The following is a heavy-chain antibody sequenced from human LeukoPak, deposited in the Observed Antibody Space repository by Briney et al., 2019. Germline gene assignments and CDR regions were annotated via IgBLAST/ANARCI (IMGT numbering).Heavy chain of an antibody. V-gene: IGHV3-9*01. D-gene: IGHD3-10*01. J-gene: IGHJ4*02. Sequence: GGSLRLSCAASGFTFDDYAMHWVRQAPGKGLEWVSGISWNSDTIGYVDSVKGRFTISRDNAKNSLYLQMNSLSTEDTAFYYCAKVGRLYYYGSGNFDYWGQGTLVTVSS. CDR2: ISWNSDTI. CDR1: GFTFDDYA. CDR3: AKVGRLYYYGSGNFDY.